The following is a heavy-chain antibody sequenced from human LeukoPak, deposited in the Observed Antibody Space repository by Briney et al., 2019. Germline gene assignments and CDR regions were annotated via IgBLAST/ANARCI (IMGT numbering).Heavy chain of an antibody. D-gene: IGHD4-17*01. CDR2: VHADGDFT. Sequence: GGSLRLSCSASGLTFSHYAMTWVRQAPGKGLEWVSSVHADGDFTYYADSVRGRFTVSRDNSESSLYLQMDGLKAEDTALYYCAKDPNGDYVGAFDMWGQGTMVTVSS. CDR3: AKDPNGDYVGAFDM. V-gene: IGHV3-23*01. J-gene: IGHJ3*02. CDR1: GLTFSHYA.